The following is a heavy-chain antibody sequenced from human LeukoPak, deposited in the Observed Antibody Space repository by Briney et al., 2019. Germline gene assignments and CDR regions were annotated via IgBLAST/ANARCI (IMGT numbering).Heavy chain of an antibody. CDR2: IYNSGYT. D-gene: IGHD2-21*01. CDR3: ARSRGVVEAVDHSTFHY. Sequence: SETLSLTYTLCGGYMLSKKYFCRWIRQPAGKGLEWIGRIYNSGYTNYNPSLKSRVTMSVDTSKNEFSLKLSSVTAADTAVYYCARSRGVVEAVDHSTFHYGGQGIMVTVSS. V-gene: IGHV4-61*02. CDR1: GGYMLSKKYF. J-gene: IGHJ4*02.